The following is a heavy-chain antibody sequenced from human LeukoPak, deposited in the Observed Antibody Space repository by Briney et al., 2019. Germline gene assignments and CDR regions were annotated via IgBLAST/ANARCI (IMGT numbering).Heavy chain of an antibody. V-gene: IGHV4-59*01. CDR3: ARTGYCSGGTCHLNPIDY. J-gene: IGHJ4*02. Sequence: SETLSLTCTVSGGSISSYYWSWIRQPPGKGLEWIGYIYYSGSTNYNPSLKSRVTISVDTSKNQFSLKLSSVTAADTAVYYCARTGYCSGGTCHLNPIDYWGQGTLVTVSS. CDR2: IYYSGST. D-gene: IGHD2-15*01. CDR1: GGSISSYY.